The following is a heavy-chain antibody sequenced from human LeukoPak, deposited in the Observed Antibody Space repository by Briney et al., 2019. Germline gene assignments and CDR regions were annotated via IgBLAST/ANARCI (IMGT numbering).Heavy chain of an antibody. Sequence: GESLKISCKGSGYSFSTYWIGWVRQMPGKGLEWMGIIYPRDSDTRYSLSFQGQVTISADKSISTAYLQWSSLKASDTAMYYCARHTSHGSDFWGQGTLVTVSS. J-gene: IGHJ4*02. CDR3: ARHTSHGSDF. CDR1: GYSFSTYW. D-gene: IGHD5-24*01. CDR2: IYPRDSDT. V-gene: IGHV5-51*01.